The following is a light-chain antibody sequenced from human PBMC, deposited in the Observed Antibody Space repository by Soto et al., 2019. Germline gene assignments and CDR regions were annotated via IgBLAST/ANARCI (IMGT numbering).Light chain of an antibody. Sequence: SYELIQPPSVSVSPGQTATITCSGDRLGDKYVSWFQQRPGQYPVLVIFQDTKRPSGIPDRFSGSNSGDTGTLTISGTQPMDEADYYCQAWDSSTAVFGGGTKLTVL. CDR3: QAWDSSTAV. V-gene: IGLV3-1*01. J-gene: IGLJ2*01. CDR2: QDT. CDR1: RLGDKY.